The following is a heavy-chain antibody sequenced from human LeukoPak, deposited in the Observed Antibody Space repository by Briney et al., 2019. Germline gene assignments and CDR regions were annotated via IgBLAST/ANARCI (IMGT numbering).Heavy chain of an antibody. D-gene: IGHD6-13*01. Sequence: PSETLSLTCNVSGALISSYYWSRIRQPPGKGLEWIGYISYSGGTNYNPSLKSRVTISVDMSKNHFSLRLSSATAADTAVYYCAKQDRGTGMAAGLDYWGQGTLVTVSS. J-gene: IGHJ4*02. CDR2: ISYSGGT. CDR1: GALISSYY. CDR3: AKQDRGTGMAAGLDY. V-gene: IGHV4-59*08.